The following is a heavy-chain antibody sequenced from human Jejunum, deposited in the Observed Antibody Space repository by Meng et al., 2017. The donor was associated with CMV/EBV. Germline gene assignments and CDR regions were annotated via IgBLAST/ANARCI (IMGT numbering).Heavy chain of an antibody. V-gene: IGHV1-2*05. CDR3: ARGDNRGHQTLRS. J-gene: IGHJ5*02. CDR2: SNPSNGDT. Sequence: FTLSDYHSDWGRQAPGEGSEWMGRSNPSNGDTNYTKGFQGRVAMTRDTSITTAYMDRNWLNSDEADVYYCARGDNRGHQTLRSWGQGALVTVSS. CDR1: FTLSDYH. D-gene: IGHD3-10*01.